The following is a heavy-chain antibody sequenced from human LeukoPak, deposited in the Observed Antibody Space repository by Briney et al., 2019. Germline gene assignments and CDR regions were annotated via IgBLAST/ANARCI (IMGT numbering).Heavy chain of an antibody. D-gene: IGHD3-22*01. CDR1: GFPFSSYS. Sequence: GSLRLSCAASGFPFSSYSMHWVRQAPGKGLEWVAGISYDGSNKYYADSVKGRFTIFRDNSKNTLYLQMNSLRAEDTAVYYCARVRDPRQYYYDNSGYRNAFDIWGQGTMVTVSS. CDR2: ISYDGSNK. V-gene: IGHV3-30-3*01. J-gene: IGHJ3*02. CDR3: ARVRDPRQYYYDNSGYRNAFDI.